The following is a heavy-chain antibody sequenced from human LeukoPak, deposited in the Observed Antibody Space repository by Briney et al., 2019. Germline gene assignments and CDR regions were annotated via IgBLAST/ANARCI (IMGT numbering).Heavy chain of an antibody. CDR2: IYYSGST. CDR3: ARDLWSMVRGNYYYYYYYMDV. V-gene: IGHV4-39*07. CDR1: GGSISSSSYY. D-gene: IGHD3-10*01. J-gene: IGHJ6*03. Sequence: PSETLSLTCTVSGGSISSSSYYWGWIRQPPGKGLEWIGSIYYSGSTYYNPSLKSRVTISVDTSKNQFSLKLSSVTAADTAVYYCARDLWSMVRGNYYYYYYYMDVWGKGTTVTISS.